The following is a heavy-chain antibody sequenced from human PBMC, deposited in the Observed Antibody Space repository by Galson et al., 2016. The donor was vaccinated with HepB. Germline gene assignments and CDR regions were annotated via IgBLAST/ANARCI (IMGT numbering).Heavy chain of an antibody. CDR1: GFTFSTYD. D-gene: IGHD4-17*01. J-gene: IGHJ4*02. V-gene: IGHV3-13*04. CDR3: ARAGCKHGDPVDY. Sequence: SLRLSCAASGFTFSTYDMHWVRQTTEKGLEWVSGIGIAGDTFYPDSVKGRFTVSRENGKNSLYLQMNSLRAGDTAVYYCARAGCKHGDPVDYWGPGTLVTVST. CDR2: IGIAGDT.